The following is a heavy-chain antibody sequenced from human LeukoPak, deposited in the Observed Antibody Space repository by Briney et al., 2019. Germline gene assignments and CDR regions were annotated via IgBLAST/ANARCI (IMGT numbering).Heavy chain of an antibody. J-gene: IGHJ4*02. CDR2: IRYDGRNK. V-gene: IGHV3-30*02. Sequence: GGSLRLSCAASGFTVSSNYMSWVRQAPGKGLEWVAFIRYDGRNKYYADSVKGRFTISRDNSKNTLCLQMNSLRAEDTAVYYCAKEIWPTVTTPGHTHFDYWGQGTLVTVSS. CDR1: GFTVSSNY. D-gene: IGHD4-17*01. CDR3: AKEIWPTVTTPGHTHFDY.